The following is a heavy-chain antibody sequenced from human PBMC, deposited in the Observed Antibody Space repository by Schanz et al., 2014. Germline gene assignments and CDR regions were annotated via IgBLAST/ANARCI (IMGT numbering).Heavy chain of an antibody. CDR1: GASVSSDNW. V-gene: IGHV4-4*02. CDR2: IYDSGNT. Sequence: QVQLEESGAGLVKPSGTLSLTCAVSGASVSSDNWWNWVRQPPGKGLEWIGEIYDSGNTNYNPSLKGRATMSVDDPKNQFSLQLTSVTAADTAVYYCARGGQGFGEPHQRLFEYWGPGTLVTVSS. CDR3: ARGGQGFGEPHQRLFEY. D-gene: IGHD3-10*01. J-gene: IGHJ4*02.